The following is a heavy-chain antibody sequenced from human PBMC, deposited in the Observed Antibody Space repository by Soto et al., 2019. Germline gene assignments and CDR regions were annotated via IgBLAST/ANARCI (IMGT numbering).Heavy chain of an antibody. CDR2: MNPNSGNT. CDR3: TRRARIGKQLWLPFDS. V-gene: IGHV1-8*01. J-gene: IGHJ4*02. D-gene: IGHD3-22*01. CDR1: GYTFRDYD. Sequence: QVQLVQSGAEVKKPGASVMVSCKASGYTFRDYDINWVRQASGQGLEWMGWMNPNSGNTAYAQKFQGRVTMTGDTTTNTAYMELSSLTSADTAVYYCTRRARIGKQLWLPFDSWAQGTRVTVSS.